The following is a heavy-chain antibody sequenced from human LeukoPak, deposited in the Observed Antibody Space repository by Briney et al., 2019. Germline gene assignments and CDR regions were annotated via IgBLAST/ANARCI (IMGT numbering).Heavy chain of an antibody. D-gene: IGHD4-17*01. CDR1: GGSVSSGSYY. V-gene: IGHV4-61*01. CDR2: IYYSGST. J-gene: IGHJ6*04. Sequence: SETLSLTCTVSGGSVSSGSYYWSWIRQPPGKGLEWIGYIYYSGSTNYNPSLKSRVTISIDTSKNQSSLKLTSVTAADTAVYYCARDGQDYGDYDYYYGMDVWGKGTTVTVSS. CDR3: ARDGQDYGDYDYYYGMDV.